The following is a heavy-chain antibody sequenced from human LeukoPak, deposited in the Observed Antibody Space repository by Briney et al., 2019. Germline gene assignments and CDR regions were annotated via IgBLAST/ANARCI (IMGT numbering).Heavy chain of an antibody. CDR1: GGSISRYY. V-gene: IGHV4-4*08. J-gene: IGHJ4*02. CDR3: ARWPQSDFDY. CDR2: IYSSGRT. D-gene: IGHD3-3*01. Sequence: SETLSLTCTVSGGSISRYYWTWIRQPPGKGLEWIDYIYSSGRTNYNPSLKSRVTISVDTSKNQFSLKLSSVTAADTAVYYCARWPQSDFDYWGQGTLVTVSS.